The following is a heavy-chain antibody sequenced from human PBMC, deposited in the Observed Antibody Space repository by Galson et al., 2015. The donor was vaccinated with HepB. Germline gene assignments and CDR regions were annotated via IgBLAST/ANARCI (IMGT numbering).Heavy chain of an antibody. CDR1: GGSMSSYY. J-gene: IGHJ4*02. D-gene: IGHD1-14*01. Sequence: ETLSLTCTVSGGSMSSYYWSWIRQPPGKGLEWIGYIYYSGSTYYNPSLKSRVTISVDTSKNQFSLKLRSVTAADTAVYYCARQTGNYCDYWGQGTLVTVSS. V-gene: IGHV4-59*08. CDR3: ARQTGNYCDY. CDR2: IYYSGST.